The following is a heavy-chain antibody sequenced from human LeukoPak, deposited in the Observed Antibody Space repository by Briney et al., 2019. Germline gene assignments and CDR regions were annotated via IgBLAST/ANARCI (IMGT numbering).Heavy chain of an antibody. V-gene: IGHV3-30*18. J-gene: IGHJ3*02. Sequence: YPGGSLRLSCAASGFTFSGYGMHWVRQAPGKGLEWVSVISYDGSTKYYADSVKGRFTISRDNSKNTLYLQMSRLRGEDMAVYYCAKDRDSAFDIGGQGTIVTVSS. CDR1: GFTFSGYG. CDR2: ISYDGSTK. CDR3: AKDRDSAFDI. D-gene: IGHD2-15*01.